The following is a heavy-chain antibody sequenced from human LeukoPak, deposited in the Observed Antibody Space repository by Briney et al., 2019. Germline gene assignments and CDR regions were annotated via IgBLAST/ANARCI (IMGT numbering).Heavy chain of an antibody. V-gene: IGHV3-30-3*01. J-gene: IGHJ4*02. CDR2: ISYDGSNK. Sequence: GSLRLSCAASGFTFSSYAMHWVRQAPGKGLEWVAVISYDGSNKYYADSVKGRFTISRDNSKNTLYLQMNSLRAEDTAVYYCARGSSDDFWSGYHYTPGDYWGQGTLVTVSS. CDR3: ARGSSDDFWSGYHYTPGDY. D-gene: IGHD3-3*01. CDR1: GFTFSSYA.